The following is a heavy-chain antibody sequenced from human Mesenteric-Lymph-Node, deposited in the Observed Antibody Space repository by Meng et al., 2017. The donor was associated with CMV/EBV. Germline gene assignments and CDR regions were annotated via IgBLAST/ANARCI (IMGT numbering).Heavy chain of an antibody. V-gene: IGHV3-30*02. CDR2: IRYDGSNK. D-gene: IGHD1-26*01. CDR3: ARDKSVGATTDAFDI. J-gene: IGHJ3*02. CDR1: GFTFSSYG. Sequence: GGSLRLSCAASGFTFSSYGMHWVRQAPGKGLGWVAFIRYDGSNKYYADSVKGRFTISRDNSKNTLYLQMNSLRAEDTAVYYCARDKSVGATTDAFDIWGQGTMVTVSS.